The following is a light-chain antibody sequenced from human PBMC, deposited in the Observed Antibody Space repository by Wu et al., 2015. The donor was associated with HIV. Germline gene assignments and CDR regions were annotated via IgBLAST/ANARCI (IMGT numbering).Light chain of an antibody. Sequence: SCRASXSVSSTYLAWYQQKPWPRAPQAPHLWCIQQGHGIPDRFSGSGSGTDFTLTISRLEPGDFAVYFCQQYDSSPLFTFGPGTRVDI. CDR3: QQYDSSPLFT. V-gene: IGKV3-20*01. J-gene: IGKJ3*01. CDR2: CI. CDR1: XSVSSTY.